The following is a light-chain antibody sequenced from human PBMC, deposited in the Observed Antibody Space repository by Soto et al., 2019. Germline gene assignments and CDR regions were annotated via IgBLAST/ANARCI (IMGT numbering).Light chain of an antibody. Sequence: EIVLTQSPGTLSLSPGERATLSCRASQSDSSRFLAWYQQKPGQAPRLLIHSTFRRDTGIPDRFSGSGSGTDFTLTIRRLEPEDYAVYYCQLYGSSWTFGQGTKVEIK. J-gene: IGKJ1*01. CDR2: STF. CDR3: QLYGSSWT. CDR1: QSDSSRF. V-gene: IGKV3-20*01.